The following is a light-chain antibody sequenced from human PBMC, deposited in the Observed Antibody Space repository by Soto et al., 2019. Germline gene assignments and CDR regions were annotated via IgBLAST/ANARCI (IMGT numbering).Light chain of an antibody. CDR1: QVISSA. V-gene: IGKV1-13*02. Sequence: AIQLTQSPSSLSASVGDRVTITCRASQVISSALAWYQQKPGKAPKLLIYDASSLESGVPSRFSGSGSGTDFTLTISSLQPEDFATYYCQQFNSYPHTFGQGTRLEIK. CDR2: DAS. J-gene: IGKJ5*01. CDR3: QQFNSYPHT.